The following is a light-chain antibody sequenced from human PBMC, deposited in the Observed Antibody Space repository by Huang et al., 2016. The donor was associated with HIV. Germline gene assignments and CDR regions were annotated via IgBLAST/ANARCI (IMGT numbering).Light chain of an antibody. CDR3: QQYNSYPYT. Sequence: DIQMTQSPSTLSASVGDRVTITCRASQSISSWLAWYQQKPGKAPKLLIYDSSSLESGVPSRFSGSGSGTEFTLTISSLQPDNCATYDCQQYNSYPYTFGQGTKLGIK. CDR1: QSISSW. CDR2: DSS. J-gene: IGKJ2*01. V-gene: IGKV1-5*01.